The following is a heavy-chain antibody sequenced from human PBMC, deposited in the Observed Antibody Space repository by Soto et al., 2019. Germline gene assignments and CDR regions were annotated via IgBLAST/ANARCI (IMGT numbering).Heavy chain of an antibody. V-gene: IGHV3-64*01. CDR2: ISSNGGST. CDR3: ARGGRLWRVDENFDY. D-gene: IGHD5-18*01. CDR1: GFTFSSYA. J-gene: IGHJ4*02. Sequence: GGSLRLSCAASGFTFSSYAMHWVRQAPGKGLEYVSAISSNGGSTYYANSVKGRFTISRDNSKNTLYLQMGSLRAEDMAVYYCARGGRLWRVDENFDYWGQGTLVTVSS.